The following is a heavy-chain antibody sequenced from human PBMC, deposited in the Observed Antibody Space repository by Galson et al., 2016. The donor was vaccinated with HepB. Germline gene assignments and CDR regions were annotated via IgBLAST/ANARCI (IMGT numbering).Heavy chain of an antibody. Sequence: SLRLSCAASGFTFSSYGMHWVRQAPGKGLEWVAVISYDGSNKYYEDSVKGRFTISRDNSKNTLYLQMNSLRAEDTAVYYCAKDSRSYYDFWSGYFVSEWGQGTLVTVSS. D-gene: IGHD3-3*01. V-gene: IGHV3-30*18. J-gene: IGHJ4*02. CDR2: ISYDGSNK. CDR1: GFTFSSYG. CDR3: AKDSRSYYDFWSGYFVSE.